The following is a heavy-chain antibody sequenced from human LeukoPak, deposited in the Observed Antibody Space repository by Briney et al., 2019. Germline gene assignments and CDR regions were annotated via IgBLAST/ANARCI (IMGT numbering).Heavy chain of an antibody. Sequence: ASVKVSCKASGYTFTGHYMHWVRQAPGQGLEWMGWISIYNGDTNYAQKLQGRVTVTADTSTSTTYMELRSLRSDDTAVYYCALIPYCTTATCYYFDYWGQGTLVTVSS. J-gene: IGHJ4*02. V-gene: IGHV1-18*04. CDR2: ISIYNGDT. CDR1: GYTFTGHY. D-gene: IGHD2-2*01. CDR3: ALIPYCTTATCYYFDY.